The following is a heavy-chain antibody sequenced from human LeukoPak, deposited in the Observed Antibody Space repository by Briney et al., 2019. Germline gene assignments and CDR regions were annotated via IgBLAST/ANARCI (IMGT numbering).Heavy chain of an antibody. D-gene: IGHD1-26*01. Sequence: GGSLRLSCAASGFTFSSYGMHWVRQAPGKGLEGVAFIRYDGSNKYYADSVKGRFTISRDNSKNTLYLQMNSLRAEDTAVYYCAKDLYSGSYTRVFDYWGQGTLVTVSS. J-gene: IGHJ4*02. CDR2: IRYDGSNK. V-gene: IGHV3-30*02. CDR1: GFTFSSYG. CDR3: AKDLYSGSYTRVFDY.